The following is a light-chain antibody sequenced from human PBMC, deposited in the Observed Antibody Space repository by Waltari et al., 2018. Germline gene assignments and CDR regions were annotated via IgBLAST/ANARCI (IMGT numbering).Light chain of an antibody. CDR2: EVS. J-gene: IGKJ5*01. Sequence: SQRLLHTDGKTCLHWYLQKPGQPPQLRMYEVSRRFTGVPERFSGSGSGTDFTLTIRRVEADDVGIYYCMQGIHLISFGQGTRLEIK. CDR1: QRLLHTDGKTC. V-gene: IGKV2-29*02. CDR3: MQGIHLIS.